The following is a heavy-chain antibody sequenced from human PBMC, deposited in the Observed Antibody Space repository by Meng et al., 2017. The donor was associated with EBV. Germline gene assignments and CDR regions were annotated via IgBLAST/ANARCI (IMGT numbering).Heavy chain of an antibody. CDR2: ISNSGTTI. D-gene: IGHD1-26*01. CDR3: ARGSGRWTFDY. V-gene: IGHV3-11*01. Sequence: VESGGEYGKPRGYRRLCCAASEFIFSDSYMSWIRQTPGKGLEWISYISNSGTTIKYADSVKGRFNISRDNAKNSLYLQMNSLRADDTAVYYCARGSGRWTFDYWGQGTLVTVSS. CDR1: EFIFSDSY. J-gene: IGHJ4*02.